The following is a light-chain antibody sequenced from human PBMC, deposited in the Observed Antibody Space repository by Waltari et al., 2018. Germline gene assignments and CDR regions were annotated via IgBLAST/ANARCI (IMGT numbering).Light chain of an antibody. CDR2: AAS. CDR3: QQTYSYPWT. CDR1: QSISTH. V-gene: IGKV1-39*01. Sequence: DIRMTQSPSSLSASEGDRVTITCRAGQSISTHLNWYHQKSGTAPKLLIYAASNLQRGVPSRFSGSGSGTDFTLTISSLQPEDFATYYCQQTYSYPWTFGQGTKVEIQ. J-gene: IGKJ1*01.